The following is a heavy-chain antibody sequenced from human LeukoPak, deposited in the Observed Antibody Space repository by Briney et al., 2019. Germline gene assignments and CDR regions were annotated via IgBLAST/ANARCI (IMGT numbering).Heavy chain of an antibody. CDR2: ISGSGGST. D-gene: IGHD3-10*01. V-gene: IGHV3-23*01. CDR1: GFTFSSYA. J-gene: IGHJ5*02. CDR3: AKAQYYGSGRNNWFDP. Sequence: GGSLRLSCAASGFTFSSYAMSWVRQAPGKGLEWVSAISGSGGSTYYADSVKGRFTISRDNSKNTLYLQMSSLRAEDTAVYYCAKAQYYGSGRNNWFDPWGQGTLVTVSS.